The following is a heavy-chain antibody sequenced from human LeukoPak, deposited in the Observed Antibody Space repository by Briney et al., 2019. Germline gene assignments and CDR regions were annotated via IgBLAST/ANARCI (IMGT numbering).Heavy chain of an antibody. CDR3: AREARGTRAAFDV. CDR2: IKEDGTHK. D-gene: IGHD2-8*01. V-gene: IGHV3-7*01. Sequence: GGSLRLSCAASGFTFSSYWMSWVRQAPGKGLEWAANIKEDGTHKYYVGSVRGRFTISRDNAKNSLYLQMNSLRAEDTAIYYCAREARGTRAAFDVWGQGTMVAVFS. CDR1: GFTFSSYW. J-gene: IGHJ3*01.